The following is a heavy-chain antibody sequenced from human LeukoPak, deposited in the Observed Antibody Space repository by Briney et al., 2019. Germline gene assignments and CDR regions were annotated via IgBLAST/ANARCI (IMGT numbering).Heavy chain of an antibody. CDR3: ARDRSGVTPTPGAYFDY. Sequence: GGSLQVSWQASGCPFTSYYMHGVRQAPGQGREGMGIIKPSGGSTRYAQKFQGRVTMTRDTSTSTVYMELSSLRSEDTAVYYCARDRSGVTPTPGAYFDYWGQGTLVTVSS. V-gene: IGHV1-46*01. D-gene: IGHD2-21*02. CDR2: IKPSGGST. CDR1: GCPFTSYY. J-gene: IGHJ4*02.